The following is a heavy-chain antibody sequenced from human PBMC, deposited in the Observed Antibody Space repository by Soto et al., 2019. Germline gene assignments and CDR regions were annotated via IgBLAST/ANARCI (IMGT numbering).Heavy chain of an antibody. Sequence: QVRLQESGTGLXXXXXXXSLTXTVSGXXMISXXWSWIRQPPGRGLEWIGFIYYAGSTKYNPSLNSRVTISVDTSKNQFSLTVTSVTAADTAXXYXXXXXVXXXTFDYWGQGTLVTVSS. J-gene: IGHJ4*02. CDR2: IYYAGST. CDR1: GXXMISXX. CDR3: XXXXVXXXTFDY. D-gene: IGHD3-10*01. V-gene: IGHV4-59*08.